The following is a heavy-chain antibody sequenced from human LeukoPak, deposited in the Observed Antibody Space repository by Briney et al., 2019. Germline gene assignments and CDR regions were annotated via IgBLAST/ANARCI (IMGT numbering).Heavy chain of an antibody. D-gene: IGHD2-15*01. J-gene: IGHJ4*02. V-gene: IGHV1-18*01. Sequence: GASVKVSCKASGYTFTSYGISWVRQAPGQGLEWMGWISAYNGNTNYAQKFQGRVTITTDESTSTAYMELSSLRSEDTAVYYCARSSRPGYCSGGSCYPRAMGYWGQGTLVTVSS. CDR1: GYTFTSYG. CDR2: ISAYNGNT. CDR3: ARSSRPGYCSGGSCYPRAMGY.